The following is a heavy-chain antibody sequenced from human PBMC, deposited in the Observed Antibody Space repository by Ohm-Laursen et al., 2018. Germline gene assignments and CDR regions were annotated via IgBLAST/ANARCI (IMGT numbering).Heavy chain of an antibody. CDR3: ARIRENYSPYDAFDI. D-gene: IGHD4-11*01. CDR1: GGSISSYY. Sequence: GTLSLTCTVSGGSISSYYWSWIRQPPGLGLEWIGEIYHTGSTNYSPSLESRVTISLDMSKNQFSLRLRSLTAADTAVYYCARIRENYSPYDAFDIWGPGTMVTVSS. J-gene: IGHJ3*02. V-gene: IGHV4-34*01. CDR2: IYHTGST.